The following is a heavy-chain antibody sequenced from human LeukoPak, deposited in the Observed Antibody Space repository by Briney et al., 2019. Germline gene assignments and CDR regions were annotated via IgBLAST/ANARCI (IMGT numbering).Heavy chain of an antibody. J-gene: IGHJ4*02. CDR3: ARGDTAMALDY. CDR1: GFTVSSNY. V-gene: IGHV3-53*04. CDR2: IYGGGTT. Sequence: GGSLRLSCAASGFTVSSNYMSWVRQAPGKGLEWVSVIYGGGTTYYADSVKGRFTISSHNSKNTLYLQMNSLRAEDTAVYYCARGDTAMALDYWGQGTLVIVSS. D-gene: IGHD5-18*01.